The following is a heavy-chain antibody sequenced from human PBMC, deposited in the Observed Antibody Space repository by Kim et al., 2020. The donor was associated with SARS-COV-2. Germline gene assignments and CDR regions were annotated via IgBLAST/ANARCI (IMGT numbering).Heavy chain of an antibody. Sequence: GGSLRLSCAASGFTFGTSCMRWVRQAPGKGLEWVANIRQDGSEMNYVDSVRGRFTISRDNAKNSLYLQMNSLRGEDTAVYYCVRGESGENGGRGTLVTVST. CDR2: IRQDGSEM. CDR3: VRGESGEN. CDR1: GFTFGTSC. D-gene: IGHD1-26*01. J-gene: IGHJ4*01. V-gene: IGHV3-7*01.